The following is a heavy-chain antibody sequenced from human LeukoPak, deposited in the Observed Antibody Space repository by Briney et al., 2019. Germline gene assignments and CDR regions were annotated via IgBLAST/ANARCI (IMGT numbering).Heavy chain of an antibody. J-gene: IGHJ4*02. CDR3: ARDGAAQNFFDY. Sequence: PSETLSLTCTVSGGSVNSGSYYWSWIRQPPGKGLEWIGHIYYSGSTNYNPSLKSRVTISLDMSKNQFSLRVSSVTAADTAVYYCARDGAAQNFFDYWGQGSLVTVSS. V-gene: IGHV4-61*01. CDR1: GGSVNSGSYY. D-gene: IGHD6-13*01. CDR2: IYYSGST.